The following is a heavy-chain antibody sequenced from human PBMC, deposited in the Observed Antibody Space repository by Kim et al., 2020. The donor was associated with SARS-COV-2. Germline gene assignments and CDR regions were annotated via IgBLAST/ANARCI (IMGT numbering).Heavy chain of an antibody. V-gene: IGHV7-4-1*02. CDR2: INTDIGRP. J-gene: IGHJ4*02. CDR3: ARDFWGCYRYIDY. Sequence: ASVKVSCKASGYTFTNYAINWVRQAPGQGLEWMGWINTDIGRPTYAQGFQGRFVFSLDKSVSTTYLQISSLVAEDTALYYCARDFWGCYRYIDYCGAGTL. CDR1: GYTFTNYA. D-gene: IGHD3-16*02.